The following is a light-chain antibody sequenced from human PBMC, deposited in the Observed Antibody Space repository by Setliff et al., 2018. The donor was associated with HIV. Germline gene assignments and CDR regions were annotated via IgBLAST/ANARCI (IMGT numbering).Light chain of an antibody. Sequence: QSALAQPPSASGSPGQSVTISCTGTSSDVGGYNYVSWYQQHPGKAPKLMIYGVSKRPSGVPDRFSGSKSGNTASLTVSGLQAEDEAYYYCSSYAGSNNFVVFGGGTKVTVL. CDR3: SSYAGSNNFVV. J-gene: IGLJ2*01. CDR2: GVS. CDR1: SSDVGGYNY. V-gene: IGLV2-8*01.